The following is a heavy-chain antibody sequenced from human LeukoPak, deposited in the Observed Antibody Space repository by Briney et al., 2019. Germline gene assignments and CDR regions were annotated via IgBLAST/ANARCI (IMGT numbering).Heavy chain of an antibody. D-gene: IGHD1-26*01. CDR3: ARGPQDSYSGSPYDY. J-gene: IGHJ4*02. CDR2: IIPILDIA. Sequence: ASVKVSCKASGGTFSSYAISWVRQAPGQGLEWMGRIIPILDIANYAQKLQGRVTITADKPTCTAYMELSSLRSEDTAVYYCARGPQDSYSGSPYDYWGQGTLVTVSS. CDR1: GGTFSSYA. V-gene: IGHV1-69*04.